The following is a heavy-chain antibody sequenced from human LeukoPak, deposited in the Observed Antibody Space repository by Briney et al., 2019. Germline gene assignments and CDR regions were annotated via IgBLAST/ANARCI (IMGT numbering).Heavy chain of an antibody. CDR2: IKQDGSEK. V-gene: IGHV3-7*01. D-gene: IGHD3-16*01. CDR3: ARDRAGGYEDY. J-gene: IGHJ4*02. CDR1: GCTFSSYW. Sequence: GGSLRLSCAASGCTFSSYWMSWVRQAPGKGLEWVANIKQDGSEKYYVDSVKGRFTISRDNAKKSLYLQMNSLRADDTAVYYCARDRAGGYEDYWGQGTLVTVSS.